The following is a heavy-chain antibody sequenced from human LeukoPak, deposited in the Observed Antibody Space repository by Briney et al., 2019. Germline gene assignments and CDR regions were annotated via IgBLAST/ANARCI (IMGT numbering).Heavy chain of an antibody. CDR3: ARDQSLAEAVNWFDP. Sequence: SETLSLTCTVSGASISSSSYYWGWIRQPPGKGLEWIGSIYYGGSTYYNPSLKSRVTMSVDTSKNQFSLKLSSVTAADTAVYYCARDQSLAEAVNWFDPWGQGTLVTVSS. CDR2: IYYGGST. J-gene: IGHJ5*02. CDR1: GASISSSSYY. V-gene: IGHV4-39*07. D-gene: IGHD6-13*01.